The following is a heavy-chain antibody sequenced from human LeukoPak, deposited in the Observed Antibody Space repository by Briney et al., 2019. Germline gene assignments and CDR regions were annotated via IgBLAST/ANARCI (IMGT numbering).Heavy chain of an antibody. J-gene: IGHJ6*02. CDR2: ISYDGSNK. CDR1: GFTFSSYA. Sequence: GRSLRLSCAASGFTFSSYAMHWVRQAPGKGLEWVAVISYDGSNKYYADSVKGRFTISRDNSKNTLYLQMNSLRAEDTAVYYCARDHCSSTSCYRGYYYYGMDVWGQGTTVTVSS. D-gene: IGHD2-2*02. V-gene: IGHV3-30-3*01. CDR3: ARDHCSSTSCYRGYYYYGMDV.